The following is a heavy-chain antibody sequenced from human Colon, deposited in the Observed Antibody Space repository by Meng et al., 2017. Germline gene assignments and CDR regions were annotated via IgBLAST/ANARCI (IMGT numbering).Heavy chain of an antibody. CDR1: GFTFSSYW. J-gene: IGHJ4*02. CDR2: INQDGSDI. V-gene: IGHV3-7*01. D-gene: IGHD6-19*01. Sequence: GESLQISCAASGFTFSSYWMTWVRQAPGKGLEWVANINQDGSDIQYVGSVKGRFTISRDNARNSVFLQLSSLGAEGTAVYYCGGGAGWIFDFWGQGTLVTVSS. CDR3: GGGAGWIFDF.